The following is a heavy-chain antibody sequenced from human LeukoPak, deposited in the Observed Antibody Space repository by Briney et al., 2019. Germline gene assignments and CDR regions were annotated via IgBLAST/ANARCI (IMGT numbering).Heavy chain of an antibody. D-gene: IGHD4-17*01. CDR1: GFTFSNYG. V-gene: IGHV3-33*01. J-gene: IGHJ4*02. CDR3: ARDGQDYGDYFWSFDY. CDR2: IWYDGSNK. Sequence: GRSLRLSCAASGFTFSNYGIHWVRQAPGKGLEWVAVIWYDGSNKYYGDSVKGRFTISRDNSKNTLYLQMNSLRAEDTAVYYCARDGQDYGDYFWSFDYWGQGTLVTVSS.